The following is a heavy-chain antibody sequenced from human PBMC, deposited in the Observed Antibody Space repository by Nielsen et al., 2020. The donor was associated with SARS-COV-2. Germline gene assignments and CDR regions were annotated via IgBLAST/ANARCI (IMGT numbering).Heavy chain of an antibody. CDR2: ISYDGSNK. V-gene: IGHV3-30*03. CDR1: GFTFSSYG. D-gene: IGHD6-19*01. CDR3: ARGSAGYSSGWSDY. J-gene: IGHJ4*02. Sequence: GESLKISCAASGFTFSSYGMHWVRQAPGKGLEWVAVISYDGSNKYYADSVKGRFTISRDNSKNTLYLQMNSLRAEDTAVYYCARGSAGYSSGWSDYWGQGTLVTVSS.